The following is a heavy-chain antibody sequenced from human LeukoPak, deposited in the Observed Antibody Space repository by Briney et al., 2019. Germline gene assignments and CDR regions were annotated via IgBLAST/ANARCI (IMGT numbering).Heavy chain of an antibody. J-gene: IGHJ4*02. Sequence: GGSLRLFCAASGFTFSSYSMNWVRQTPGKGLEWVSSISSSSSYIYYADSVKGRFTISRDNAKNSLYLQMNSLRAEDTAVYYCARDPYNGDYTTGGSDYWGQGTLVTVSS. D-gene: IGHD4-17*01. CDR3: ARDPYNGDYTTGGSDY. V-gene: IGHV3-21*01. CDR1: GFTFSSYS. CDR2: ISSSSSYI.